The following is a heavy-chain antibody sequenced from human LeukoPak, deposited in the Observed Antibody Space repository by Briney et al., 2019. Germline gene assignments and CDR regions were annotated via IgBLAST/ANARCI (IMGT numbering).Heavy chain of an antibody. CDR2: ISGSGAKT. V-gene: IGHV3-23*01. D-gene: IGHD5-12*01. CDR3: AKGWLKFDY. CDR1: GFTFRSYA. Sequence: GGSLRLSCEASGFTFRSYAMTWVRQAPGKGLEWVSAISGSGAKTYYADSVKGRFTISRDNSRDTLYLQMNSLRAEDTAVYYCAKGWLKFDYWGQGTLVTVSS. J-gene: IGHJ4*02.